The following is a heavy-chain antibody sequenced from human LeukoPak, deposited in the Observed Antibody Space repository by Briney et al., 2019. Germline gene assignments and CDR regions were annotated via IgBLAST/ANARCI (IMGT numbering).Heavy chain of an antibody. Sequence: SVKVSCKASGGTFSSYAISWVRQAPGQGLEWMGGIIPIFGTANYAQKLQGRVTITADESTSTAYMELSSLRSEDTAVYYCAASWRVVMNPVPYCFDYPSQETQVTVSS. CDR2: IIPIFGTA. V-gene: IGHV1-69*13. J-gene: IGHJ4*02. CDR1: GGTFSSYA. CDR3: AASWRVVMNPVPYCFDY. D-gene: IGHD3-22*01.